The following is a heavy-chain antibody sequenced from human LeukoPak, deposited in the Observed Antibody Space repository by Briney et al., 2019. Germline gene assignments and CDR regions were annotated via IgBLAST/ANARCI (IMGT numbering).Heavy chain of an antibody. CDR1: GFTFSTFA. CDR3: AKGPAMVRGTFDP. J-gene: IGHJ5*02. Sequence: SGGSLRLSCAASGFTFSTFAMSWVRRAPGKGLEWVSSISGSGGNTYYADSVKGRFTISRDYSKNTLYLQMNSLRTEETAVYYCAKGPAMVRGTFDPWGQGTLVTVSS. D-gene: IGHD3-10*01. CDR2: ISGSGGNT. V-gene: IGHV3-23*01.